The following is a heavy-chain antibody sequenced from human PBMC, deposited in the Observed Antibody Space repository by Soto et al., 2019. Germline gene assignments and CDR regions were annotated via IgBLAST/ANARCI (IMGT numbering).Heavy chain of an antibody. D-gene: IGHD3-10*01. V-gene: IGHV4-30-4*01. J-gene: IGHJ4*02. CDR3: ARAKEGEWFEGTDFDA. CDR2: ISYSGSR. CDR1: GGSDSIANYC. Sequence: PSETLSVTCTLSGGSDSIANYCWSWIRQPPGKGLEWIGYISYSGSRYYSASLRSRVTISVGTSENQFSLKLTSVTAADTAVYYCARAKEGEWFEGTDFDAWGQGTLVTVSS.